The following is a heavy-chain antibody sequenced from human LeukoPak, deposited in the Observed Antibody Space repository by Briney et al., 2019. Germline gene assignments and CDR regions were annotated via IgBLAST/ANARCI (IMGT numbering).Heavy chain of an antibody. CDR1: GGTFSSYA. V-gene: IGHV1-69*01. J-gene: IGHJ5*02. CDR3: ARLRFLEWFPDWFDP. CDR2: IIPIFGTA. D-gene: IGHD3-3*01. Sequence: SVKVSCKASGGTFSSYAISWVRQAPGQGLEWMGGIIPIFGTANYAQKFQGRVTITADESTSTAYMELSSLRSEDTAVYYCARLRFLEWFPDWFDPWGQGTLVTVSS.